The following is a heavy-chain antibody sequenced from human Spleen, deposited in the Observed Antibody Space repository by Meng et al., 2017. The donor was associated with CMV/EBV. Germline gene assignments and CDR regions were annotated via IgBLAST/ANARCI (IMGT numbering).Heavy chain of an antibody. CDR1: GFTVSNNY. J-gene: IGHJ4*02. D-gene: IGHD5-24*01. CDR3: ARAQTDGYSSFEY. V-gene: IGHV3-53*01. CDR2: IYSGGYT. Sequence: GGSLRLSCAASGFTVSNNYMSWVRQAPGKGLEWVSVIYSGGYTYYADSVKGRFTISRDNSKNTLYLQMNSLRAEDTAVYYCARAQTDGYSSFEYWGQGTLVTVSS.